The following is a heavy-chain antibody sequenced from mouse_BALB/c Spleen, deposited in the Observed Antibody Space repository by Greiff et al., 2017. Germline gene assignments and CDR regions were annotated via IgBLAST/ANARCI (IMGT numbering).Heavy chain of an antibody. CDR1: GYTFTSYY. CDR3: AREGGNYDYYAMDY. CDR2: IYPGNVNT. J-gene: IGHJ4*01. D-gene: IGHD2-1*01. V-gene: IGHV1S56*01. Sequence: VKLQESGPELVKPGASVRISCKASGYTFTSYYIHWVKQRPGQGLEWIGWIYPGNVNTKYNEKFKGKATLTADKSSSTAYMQLSSLTSEDSAVYFCAREGGNYDYYAMDYGGQGTSVTVSS.